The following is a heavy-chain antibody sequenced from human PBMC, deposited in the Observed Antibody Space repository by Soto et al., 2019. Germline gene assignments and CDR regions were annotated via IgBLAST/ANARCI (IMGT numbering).Heavy chain of an antibody. J-gene: IGHJ4*02. CDR1: GFNFHDYA. CDR3: AKDMAYCHDSSGYFDY. CDR2: ISWNSGSI. V-gene: IGHV3-9*01. Sequence: EVQLVESGGGMVQPGRSLRLSCTGTGFNFHDYAMHWVRQAPGKGLEWVSGISWNSGSIGYADSVKGRFTIYRDNAKNALYLQMNSLRAEDTAFSYCAKDMAYCHDSSGYFDYWGQGTLVTVSS. D-gene: IGHD3-22*01.